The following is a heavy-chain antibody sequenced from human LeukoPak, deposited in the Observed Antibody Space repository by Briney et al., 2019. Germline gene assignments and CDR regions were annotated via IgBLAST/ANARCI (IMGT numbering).Heavy chain of an antibody. V-gene: IGHV1-8*03. CDR3: ARGGYSFGPFDS. D-gene: IGHD5-18*01. Sequence: WASVKVSCKASGYTFTSYDINWVRQATGQGLEWMGWMNPNSGNTGYAQKFQGRVTITRNTSISTAYMELSSLRSEDTAVYYCARGGYSFGPFDSWGQGTLVTVSS. CDR2: MNPNSGNT. CDR1: GYTFTSYD. J-gene: IGHJ4*02.